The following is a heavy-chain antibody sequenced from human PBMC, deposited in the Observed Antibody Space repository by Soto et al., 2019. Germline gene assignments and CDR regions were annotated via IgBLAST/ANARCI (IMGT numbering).Heavy chain of an antibody. D-gene: IGHD2-15*01. CDR1: GGSISSSSYY. Sequence: SETLSLTCTVSGGSISSSSYYWGWIRQPPGKGLEWIGSIYYSGSTYYNPSLKSRVTISVDTSKNQFSLKLSSVTAADTAVYYCASHRSPPYNWFDPWGQGTLVTVSS. CDR3: ASHRSPPYNWFDP. J-gene: IGHJ5*02. CDR2: IYYSGST. V-gene: IGHV4-39*01.